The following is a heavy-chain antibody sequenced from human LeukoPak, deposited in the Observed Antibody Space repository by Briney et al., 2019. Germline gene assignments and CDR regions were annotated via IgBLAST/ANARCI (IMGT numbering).Heavy chain of an antibody. J-gene: IGHJ4*02. CDR2: INHSGST. V-gene: IGHV4-34*01. CDR3: ALLGYCSSTSCRFDY. CDR1: GGSFSGYY. Sequence: SETLSLTCAVYGGSFSGYYWSWIRQPPGKGLEWIGEINHSGSTNYNPSLKSRVTISVDTSKNQFSLELSSVTAADTAVYYCALLGYCSSTSCRFDYWGQGTLVTVSS. D-gene: IGHD2-2*01.